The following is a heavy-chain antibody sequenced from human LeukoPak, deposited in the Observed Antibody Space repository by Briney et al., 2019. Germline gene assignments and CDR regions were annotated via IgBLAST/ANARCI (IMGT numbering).Heavy chain of an antibody. J-gene: IGHJ6*04. CDR1: GFTFSIYE. V-gene: IGHV3-48*03. CDR3: AELGITMIGGV. Sequence: GGSLRLSCAASGFTFSIYEMNWVRQAPGNGLEWVSYISSSGSTIYYADSVKGRFTISRDNAKNSLYLQMNSLRAEDTAVYYCAELGITMIGGVWGKGTTVTISS. D-gene: IGHD3-10*02. CDR2: ISSSGSTI.